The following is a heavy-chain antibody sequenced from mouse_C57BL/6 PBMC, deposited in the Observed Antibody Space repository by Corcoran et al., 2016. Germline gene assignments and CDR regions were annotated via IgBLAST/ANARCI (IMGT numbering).Heavy chain of an antibody. CDR3: ARREVVPYYAMDY. Sequence: QIQLVQSGPELKKPGETVKISCKASGYTFTTYGMSWVKQAPGKGLKWMGWINTYSGVPTYADDFKGRFAFSLETSASTAYLQINNLKNEDTATYFCARREVVPYYAMDYWGQGTSVTVSS. V-gene: IGHV9-3*01. CDR2: INTYSGVP. CDR1: GYTFTTYG. D-gene: IGHD1-1*01. J-gene: IGHJ4*01.